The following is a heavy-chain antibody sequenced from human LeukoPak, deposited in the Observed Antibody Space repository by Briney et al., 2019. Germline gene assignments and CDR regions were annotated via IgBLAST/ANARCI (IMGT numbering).Heavy chain of an antibody. CDR2: VPQDGSDR. V-gene: IGHV3-7*05. D-gene: IGHD3-16*01. J-gene: IGHJ4*02. Sequence: GGSLRLSCAVSGFIFTSYQMSWVRQAPGRGLAWVANVPQDGSDRYFVDSLRGRFTISRDNARNSLFLQMSNLRAEDTAVYYCARWGTVWGLDYWGQGTVVTVSS. CDR3: ARWGTVWGLDY. CDR1: GFIFTSYQ.